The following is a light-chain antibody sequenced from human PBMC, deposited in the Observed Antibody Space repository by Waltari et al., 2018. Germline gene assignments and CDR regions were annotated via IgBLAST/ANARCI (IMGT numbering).Light chain of an antibody. CDR3: QTWGTGIQV. V-gene: IGLV4-69*01. CDR1: GEYSAYA. J-gene: IGLJ3*02. Sequence: LVLTQSPSASASLGASVKLTCSLPGEYSAYAIAWHPQQPLKGPRYLMTVNSDGSHKKGDGISERFSGSSSDVDRYLFISRLQSDDEADYFCQTWGTGIQVFGSGTKLTVL. CDR2: VNSDGSH.